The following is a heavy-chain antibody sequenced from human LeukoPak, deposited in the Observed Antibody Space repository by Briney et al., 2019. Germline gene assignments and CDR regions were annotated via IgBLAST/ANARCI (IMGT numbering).Heavy chain of an antibody. CDR1: GGSISSYY. D-gene: IGHD3-10*01. J-gene: IGHJ3*02. CDR2: IYYSGST. Sequence: PSETLSLTCTVSGGSISSYYWSWIRQPPGKGLEWIWYIYYSGSTNYNPSLKSRVTISVDTSKNPFSLKLSSVTAADTAVYYCARENYGSGKILLRAFDIWGQGTMVTVSS. V-gene: IGHV4-59*01. CDR3: ARENYGSGKILLRAFDI.